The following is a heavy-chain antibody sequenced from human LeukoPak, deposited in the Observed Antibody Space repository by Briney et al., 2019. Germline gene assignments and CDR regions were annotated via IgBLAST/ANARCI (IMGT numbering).Heavy chain of an antibody. CDR1: GYTFTSYY. D-gene: IGHD6-19*01. CDR2: INPSGGST. V-gene: IGHV1-46*01. CDR3: ARGIAVAAPFDY. Sequence: ASVKVSCKASGYTFTSYYMHWVRQAPGQGLEWMGIINPSGGSTGYAQKFQGRVTMTRDPSTSTVYMELSSLRSEDTAVYYCARGIAVAAPFDYWGQGTLVTVSS. J-gene: IGHJ4*02.